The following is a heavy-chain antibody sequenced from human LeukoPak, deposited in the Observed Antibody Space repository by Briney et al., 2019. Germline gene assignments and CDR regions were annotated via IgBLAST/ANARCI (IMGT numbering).Heavy chain of an antibody. D-gene: IGHD2-15*01. Sequence: GGSLRLSCAAPGFSLNTYEMHWVRQAPGKGLEWVSYINRGASTMNYADSVWGRFTISRDDAQNSGHLQMNSLRDEDTAVYYCVRGRLLRSTKYFDYWGQGALVTVSS. CDR3: VRGRLLRSTKYFDY. CDR2: INRGASTM. J-gene: IGHJ4*02. CDR1: GFSLNTYE. V-gene: IGHV3-48*03.